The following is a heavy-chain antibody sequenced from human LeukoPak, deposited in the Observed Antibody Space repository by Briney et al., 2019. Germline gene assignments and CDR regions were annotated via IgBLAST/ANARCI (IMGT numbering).Heavy chain of an antibody. CDR1: GGSFSGYY. CDR2: INHSGST. Sequence: SETLSLTCAVYGGSFSGYYWSWIRQPPGKGLEWIGEINHSGSTNYNPSLKSRVTISVDTSKNQFSLKLSSVTAADTAVYYCARARGLGYCSSTSCYSTGANWGQGTLVTVSS. V-gene: IGHV4-34*01. D-gene: IGHD2-2*01. CDR3: ARARGLGYCSSTSCYSTGAN. J-gene: IGHJ4*02.